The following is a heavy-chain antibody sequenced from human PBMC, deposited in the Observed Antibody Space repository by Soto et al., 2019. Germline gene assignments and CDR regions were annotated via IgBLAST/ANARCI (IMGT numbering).Heavy chain of an antibody. Sequence: ASVKVSFKVSGYTLTELSMHWVRQAPGKGLEWMGGFDPEDGETIYAQKFQGRVTMTEDTSTDTAYMELSSLRSEDTAVYYCATDLGRVTNLFDYWGQGTLVTVSS. CDR2: FDPEDGET. CDR1: GYTLTELS. D-gene: IGHD4-17*01. J-gene: IGHJ4*02. CDR3: ATDLGRVTNLFDY. V-gene: IGHV1-24*01.